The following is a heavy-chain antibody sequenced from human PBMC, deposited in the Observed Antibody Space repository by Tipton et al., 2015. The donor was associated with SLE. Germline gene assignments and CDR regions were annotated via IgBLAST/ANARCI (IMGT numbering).Heavy chain of an antibody. D-gene: IGHD6-6*01. V-gene: IGHV3-23*01. J-gene: IGHJ3*02. Sequence: SLRLSCAASGFTFSSYAMSWVRQAPGKGLEWVSAISGSGGSTYYADSVKGRFTISRDNSKNTLYLQMNSLKTEDTAVYYCTTDITSIAARLDAFDIWGQGTMVTVSS. CDR1: GFTFSSYA. CDR3: TTDITSIAARLDAFDI. CDR2: ISGSGGST.